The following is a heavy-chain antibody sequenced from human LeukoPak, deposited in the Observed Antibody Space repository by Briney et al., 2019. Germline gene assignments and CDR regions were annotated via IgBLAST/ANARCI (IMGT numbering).Heavy chain of an antibody. D-gene: IGHD3-10*01. Sequence: ASAKVSCKASGDTFTNYGISWVRQAPGQGLEWMGWISAYNGNTKYEQKLQGRVTMTTDTSTSTAYMELRSLKSDDTAVYYCASGGTTSGIYYFYGMDVWGQGTTVTVSS. CDR2: ISAYNGNT. J-gene: IGHJ6*02. V-gene: IGHV1-18*01. CDR3: ASGGTTSGIYYFYGMDV. CDR1: GDTFTNYG.